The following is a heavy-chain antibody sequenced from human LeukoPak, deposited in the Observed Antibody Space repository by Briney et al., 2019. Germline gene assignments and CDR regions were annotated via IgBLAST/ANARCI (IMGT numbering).Heavy chain of an antibody. D-gene: IGHD3-10*01. CDR2: ISGSGGST. V-gene: IGHV3-23*01. Sequence: GGSLRPSCAASGFTFSSYAMSWVRQAPGKGLEWVSAISGSGGSTYYADSVKGRFTISRDSSKNTLYLQMNSLRAEDTAIYYCAKGVPDYIHYFDYWGQGTLVTVSS. J-gene: IGHJ4*02. CDR3: AKGVPDYIHYFDY. CDR1: GFTFSSYA.